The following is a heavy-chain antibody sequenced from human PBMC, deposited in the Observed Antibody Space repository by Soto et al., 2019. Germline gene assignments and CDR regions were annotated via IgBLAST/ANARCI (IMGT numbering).Heavy chain of an antibody. Sequence: PGGSLRLSCAASGFTFSSYGMHWVRQAPGKGLEWVAVIWYDGSNKYYADSVKGRFTISRDNSKNTLYLQMNSLRAEDTAVYYCARKMYSSGWYTDYWGQGPLVTVSS. D-gene: IGHD6-19*01. CDR1: GFTFSSYG. J-gene: IGHJ4*02. V-gene: IGHV3-33*01. CDR3: ARKMYSSGWYTDY. CDR2: IWYDGSNK.